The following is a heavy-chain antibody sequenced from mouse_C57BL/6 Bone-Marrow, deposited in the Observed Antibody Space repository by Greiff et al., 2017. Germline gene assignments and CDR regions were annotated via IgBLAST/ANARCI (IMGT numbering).Heavy chain of an antibody. V-gene: IGHV1-54*01. Sequence: QVQLQQSGAELVRPGTSVKVSCKASGYAFTNYLIEWVKQRPGQGLEWIGVINPGSGGTNYNEKFKGKATLTADKSSSTAYMQLSSLTSEDSAVYFCARGNSCPGDYWGQGTTLTVSS. CDR1: GYAFTNYL. CDR3: ARGNSCPGDY. J-gene: IGHJ2*01. CDR2: INPGSGGT.